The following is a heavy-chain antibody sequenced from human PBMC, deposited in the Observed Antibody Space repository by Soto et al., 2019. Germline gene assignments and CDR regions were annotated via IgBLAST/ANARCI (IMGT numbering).Heavy chain of an antibody. CDR1: GFTFSSHD. V-gene: IGHV3-13*01. Sequence: EVQLVESGGGLVQPGGSLRLSCAASGFTFSSHDIHWVRQGEEEGLEWVSAIDTAGGTVHADSVKGRFTISRENAKNSVYLQMNSLRAGDTAVYYCARELYGAGFWHFDLWGRGTLVTVSS. CDR2: IDTAGGT. CDR3: ARELYGAGFWHFDL. J-gene: IGHJ2*01. D-gene: IGHD3-10*01.